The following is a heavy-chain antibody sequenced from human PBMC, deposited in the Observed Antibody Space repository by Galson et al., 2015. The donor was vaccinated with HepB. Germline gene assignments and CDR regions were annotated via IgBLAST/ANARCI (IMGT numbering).Heavy chain of an antibody. D-gene: IGHD2-21*02. CDR3: ARVVTGSADAFDI. Sequence: SLRLSCAASGFNFSDHYMDWVRQTPGKEPEWVGRIRNKANFYTIEYAATLKGRFIISRDDSRNSVYLQMNSLETEDTAVYYCARVVTGSADAFDIWGQGTMVTVSS. V-gene: IGHV3-72*01. CDR1: GFNFSDHY. J-gene: IGHJ3*02. CDR2: IRNKANFYTI.